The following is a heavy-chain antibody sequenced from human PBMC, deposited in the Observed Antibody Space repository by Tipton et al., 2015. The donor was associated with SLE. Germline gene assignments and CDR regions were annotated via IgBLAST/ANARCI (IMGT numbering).Heavy chain of an antibody. CDR3: EIWNRLRSTVDY. Sequence: TLSLTCTVSGDSLSSHYWSWIRQPPGKGLEWIGHTYYGGNTNYNPSLKSRVTISLDLSKNQFSLQLTSVTAADTAVYLCEIWNRLRSTVDYWGQGKLVSVSS. CDR2: TYYGGNT. V-gene: IGHV4-59*11. D-gene: IGHD1/OR15-1a*01. J-gene: IGHJ4*02. CDR1: GDSLSSHY.